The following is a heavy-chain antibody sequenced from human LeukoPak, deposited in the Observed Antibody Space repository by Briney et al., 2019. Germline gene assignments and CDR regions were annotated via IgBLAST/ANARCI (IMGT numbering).Heavy chain of an antibody. CDR1: GFTFSSSW. V-gene: IGHV3-48*04. J-gene: IGHJ6*03. Sequence: GGSVRLSCAASGFTFSSSWMSWVRQAPGKGLEWVSYISSSGSTIYYADSVKGRFTISRDNAKNSLYLQMNSLRAEDTAVYYCARARPPGYYYMDVWGKGTTVTVSS. CDR2: ISSSGSTI. CDR3: ARARPPGYYYMDV.